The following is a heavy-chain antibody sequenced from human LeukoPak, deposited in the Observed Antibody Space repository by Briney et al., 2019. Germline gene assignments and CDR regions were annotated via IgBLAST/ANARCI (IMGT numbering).Heavy chain of an antibody. V-gene: IGHV3-23*01. CDR3: AREVVIFPDYYYYGMDV. J-gene: IGHJ6*02. CDR2: VSNSGGST. CDR1: GFTFSSYD. Sequence: GGSLRLSCAASGFTFSSYDMSWVRQAPGKGLEWVSAVSNSGGSTYYADSVKGRFTISRDNSKNTLYLQMNSLRAEDTAVYYCAREVVIFPDYYYYGMDVWGQGTTVTVS. D-gene: IGHD3-9*01.